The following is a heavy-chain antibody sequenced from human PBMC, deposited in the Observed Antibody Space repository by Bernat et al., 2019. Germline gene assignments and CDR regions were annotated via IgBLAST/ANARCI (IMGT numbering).Heavy chain of an antibody. CDR3: AREEYSSSSLDY. D-gene: IGHD6-6*01. J-gene: IGHJ4*02. V-gene: IGHV4-59*01. Sequence: QVQLQESGPGLVKPSETLSITCTVSGGSISSYYWSWIRQSPGKGLEWIGYIYHSGSTNYNPSLKSRVAISVDTSKNQFSLNLSSVTAADTAVYYCAREEYSSSSLDYWGQGTLVTVSS. CDR1: GGSISSYY. CDR2: IYHSGST.